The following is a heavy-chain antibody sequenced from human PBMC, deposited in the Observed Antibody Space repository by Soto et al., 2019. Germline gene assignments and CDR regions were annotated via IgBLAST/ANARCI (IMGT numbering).Heavy chain of an antibody. CDR3: AAVAVLKYSSGPYQYYSYYYGMDV. V-gene: IGHV1-58*01. D-gene: IGHD6-19*01. J-gene: IGHJ6*02. Sequence: VKVSCKASGFTFTSAAVQWVRQARGQRLEWIGWIVVGSGNTNYAQKFQERVTITRDMSTSTAYIELSSLRSEDTAVYYCAAVAVLKYSSGPYQYYSYYYGMDVWGQGTTVTVSS. CDR2: IVVGSGNT. CDR1: GFTFTSAA.